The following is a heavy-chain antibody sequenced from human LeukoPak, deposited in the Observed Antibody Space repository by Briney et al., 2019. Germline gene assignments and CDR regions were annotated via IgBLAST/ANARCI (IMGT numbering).Heavy chain of an antibody. Sequence: RASVKVSCKASGYTLTDHYMHWVRQAPGQGLEWMGRINPNSGGTNYAQKFQGRVTMTRDTSISTVYMELSRLRSDDTAVYYCARVGYYESSGYYEYWGQGTLVTVSS. CDR1: GYTLTDHY. V-gene: IGHV1-2*06. D-gene: IGHD3-22*01. CDR2: INPNSGGT. CDR3: ARVGYYESSGYYEY. J-gene: IGHJ4*02.